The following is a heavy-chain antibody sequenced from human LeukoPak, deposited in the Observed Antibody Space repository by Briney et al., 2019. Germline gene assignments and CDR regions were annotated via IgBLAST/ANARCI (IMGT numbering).Heavy chain of an antibody. D-gene: IGHD3-22*01. CDR2: ISASGP. J-gene: IGHJ4*02. CDR3: AKDHESDGYPCLDH. CDR1: GFTLTTYV. Sequence: GGSLRLSCAASGFTLTTYVMTWVRQAPGKGLEWVSTISASGPYYADAVRGRFTISRDNSRNTLSLQMDSLRAEDTAVYYCAKDHESDGYPCLDHWGLGTLVTVSS. V-gene: IGHV3-23*01.